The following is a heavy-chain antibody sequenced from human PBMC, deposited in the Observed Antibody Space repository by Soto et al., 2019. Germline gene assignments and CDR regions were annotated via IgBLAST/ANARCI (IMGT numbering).Heavy chain of an antibody. CDR2: INHSGST. Sequence: SETLSLTCAVYGGSFSGYYWSWIRQPPGKGLEWIGEINHSGSTNYNPSLKSRVTISVDTSKNQFSLKLSSVTAADTAVYYCARAIVSYDYICGSYRSAPLFDHWGQATLVSVSS. CDR3: ARAIVSYDYICGSYRSAPLFDH. J-gene: IGHJ4*02. CDR1: GGSFSGYY. D-gene: IGHD3-16*02. V-gene: IGHV4-34*01.